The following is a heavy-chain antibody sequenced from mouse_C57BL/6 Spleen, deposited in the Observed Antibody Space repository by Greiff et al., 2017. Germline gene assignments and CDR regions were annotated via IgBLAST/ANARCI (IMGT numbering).Heavy chain of an antibody. V-gene: IGHV3-6*01. Sequence: EVQLQESGPGLVKPSQSLSLTCSVTGYSITSGYYWNWIRQFPGNKLEWMGYISYDGSNNYNPSLKNRISITRDTSKNQFFLKLNSVTTEDTATYYCARGYYGSSLYFDVWGTGTTVTVSS. CDR3: ARGYYGSSLYFDV. CDR2: ISYDGSN. CDR1: GYSITSGYY. J-gene: IGHJ1*03. D-gene: IGHD1-1*01.